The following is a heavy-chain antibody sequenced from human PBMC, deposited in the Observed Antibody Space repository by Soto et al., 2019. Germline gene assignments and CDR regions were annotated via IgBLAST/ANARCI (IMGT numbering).Heavy chain of an antibody. CDR3: ARTEEVLWFGELSEYFDY. V-gene: IGHV3-23*01. CDR2: ISGSGGST. Sequence: GGSLRLSCAASGFTFSSYAMSWVRQAPGKGLEWVSAISGSGGSTYYADSVKGRFTISRDNSKNTLYLQMNSLRAEDTAVYYCARTEEVLWFGELSEYFDYWGQGTLVTVSS. D-gene: IGHD3-10*01. CDR1: GFTFSSYA. J-gene: IGHJ4*02.